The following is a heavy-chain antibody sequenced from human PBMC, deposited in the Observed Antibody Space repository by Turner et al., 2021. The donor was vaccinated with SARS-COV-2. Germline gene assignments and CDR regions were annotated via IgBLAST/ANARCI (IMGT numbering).Heavy chain of an antibody. D-gene: IGHD2-8*01. CDR1: GYILIELS. CDR2: FDPENGET. J-gene: IGHJ5*01. CDR3: ATAPPYCTNGVCPNWFDP. V-gene: IGHV1-24*01. Sequence: QVQLVQSGAEVKKPRASVKVSCKVSGYILIELSMHWVRQAPGKGLEWMGGFDPENGETIYAQEFQGRVTMTEDTSTDTDYMELSSLRSEDTAEYYCATAPPYCTNGVCPNWFDPWGQGTLVTVSS.